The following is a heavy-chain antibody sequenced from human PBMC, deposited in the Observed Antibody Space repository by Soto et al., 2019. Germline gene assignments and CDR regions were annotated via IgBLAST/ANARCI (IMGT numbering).Heavy chain of an antibody. V-gene: IGHV3-30-3*01. CDR1: GFTFSSYA. D-gene: IGHD3-22*01. J-gene: IGHJ3*02. CDR3: ARGPRYYYDGGDAFDI. Sequence: QVQLVESGGGVAQPGRSLRLSCAASGFTFSSYAMHWVRQAPGKGLEWVAVISYDGSNKYYADSVKGRFTISRDNSKNTLYLQMNSLRAEDTAVYYCARGPRYYYDGGDAFDIWGQGTMVTVSS. CDR2: ISYDGSNK.